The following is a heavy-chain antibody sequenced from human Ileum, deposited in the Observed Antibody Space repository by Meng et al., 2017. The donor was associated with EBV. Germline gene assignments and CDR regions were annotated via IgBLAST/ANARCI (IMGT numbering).Heavy chain of an antibody. Sequence: QRQLQESGPGLVRPSETLSRTCTVSGGSISSSDYYWGWIRQPPGKGLEWIGSLYFSGSTYSNPSLESRVTISVDTSNNQFSLKLSSVTAADTAVYYCARRGYSSGWYAYDYWGQGTLVTVSS. CDR3: ARRGYSSGWYAYDY. V-gene: IGHV4-39*01. CDR2: LYFSGST. D-gene: IGHD6-19*01. J-gene: IGHJ4*02. CDR1: GGSISSSDYY.